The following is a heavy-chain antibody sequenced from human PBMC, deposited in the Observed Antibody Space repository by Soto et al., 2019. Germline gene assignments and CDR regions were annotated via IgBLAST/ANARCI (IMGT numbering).Heavy chain of an antibody. CDR1: GYTFPAQY. V-gene: IGHV1-2*02. J-gene: IGHJ5*02. CDR3: AKGDSSWVSWFDP. D-gene: IGHD6-19*01. CDR2: INPTTGAT. Sequence: QAQLVQSGAEVKKPGASVKVSCQASGYTFPAQYLHWVRKAPGEGLEWMGWINPTTGATRYAQKFQGRVTMTRDTSMSTAYLEVRSLRPDDTAVYYCAKGDSSWVSWFDPWGQGTLVTVSS.